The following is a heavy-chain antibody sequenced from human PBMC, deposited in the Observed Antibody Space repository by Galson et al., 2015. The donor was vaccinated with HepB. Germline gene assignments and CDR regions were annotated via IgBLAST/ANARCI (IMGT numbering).Heavy chain of an antibody. CDR1: GFTFSSYG. CDR2: IRYDGSNK. CDR3: ARDLSAAVAY. D-gene: IGHD6-13*01. Sequence: SLRLSCAASGFTFSSYGMHWVRQAPGKGLEWVAFIRYDGSNKYYADSVKGRFTISRDNSKNTLYLQMNSLRAEDTAVYYCARDLSAAVAYWGQGTLVTVSS. V-gene: IGHV3-30*02. J-gene: IGHJ4*02.